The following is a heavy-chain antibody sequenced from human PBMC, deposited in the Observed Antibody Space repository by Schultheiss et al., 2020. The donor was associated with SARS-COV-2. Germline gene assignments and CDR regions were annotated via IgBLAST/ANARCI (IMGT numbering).Heavy chain of an antibody. D-gene: IGHD1-1*01. V-gene: IGHV3-21*01. CDR2: ISHSGSFL. CDR3: ARSPPLRNGGMDV. Sequence: GESLKISCAASGFTFSDYSMNWVRQAPGKGLEWVSSISHSGSFLYYADSVRGRFTISRDNAKNSLYLQMNSLRAEDTAVYYCARSPPLRNGGMDVWGQGTTVTVSS. J-gene: IGHJ6*02. CDR1: GFTFSDYS.